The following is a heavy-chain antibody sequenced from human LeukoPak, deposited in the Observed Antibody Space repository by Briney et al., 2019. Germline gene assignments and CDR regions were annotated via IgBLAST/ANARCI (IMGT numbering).Heavy chain of an antibody. D-gene: IGHD3-10*01. Sequence: SETLSLTCAVYGGSFSGYYWSWIRQPPGKGLEWIGEINHSGSTNYDPSLKSRVTISVDTSKNQFSLKLSSVTAADTAVYYCARRPYYGSGSYYKTLFDYWGQGTLVTVSS. V-gene: IGHV4-34*01. J-gene: IGHJ4*02. CDR1: GGSFSGYY. CDR3: ARRPYYGSGSYYKTLFDY. CDR2: INHSGST.